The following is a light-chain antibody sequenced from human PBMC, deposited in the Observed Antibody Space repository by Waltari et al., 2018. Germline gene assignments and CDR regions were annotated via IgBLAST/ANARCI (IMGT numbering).Light chain of an antibody. V-gene: IGKV3D-15*01. J-gene: IGKJ1*01. CDR3: QHHSTWPPT. CDR2: LAS. CDR1: QNIRNS. Sequence: EIVMTQSPATLSVSPGESATLSCRASQNIRNSLAWYQQKPGQAPRLLISLASTRATGIPARFSGSGSGTQFSLTISSLQHEDFAIYYCQHHSTWPPTFGPGTRV.